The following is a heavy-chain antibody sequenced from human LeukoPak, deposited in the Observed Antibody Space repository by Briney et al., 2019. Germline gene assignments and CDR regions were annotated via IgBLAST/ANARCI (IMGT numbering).Heavy chain of an antibody. CDR3: ARAGYCSGGSCYSRGHWFDP. CDR2: IYTSGST. CDR1: GGSISGYY. V-gene: IGHV4-4*07. J-gene: IGHJ5*02. Sequence: SETLSLTCTVSGGSISGYYWSWIRQPAGKGPEWIGRIYTSGSTNYNPSLKTRVTMSVDTSKSQFSLKLSSVTAADTAVYYCARAGYCSGGSCYSRGHWFDPWGQGTLVTVSS. D-gene: IGHD2-15*01.